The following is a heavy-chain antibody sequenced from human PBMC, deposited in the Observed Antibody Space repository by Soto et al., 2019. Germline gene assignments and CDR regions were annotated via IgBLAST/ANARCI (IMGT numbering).Heavy chain of an antibody. Sequence: PSETLSLTCTVSGGSISSYYGSWIRQPPGKGLEWIGYIYYSGSTYYNPSLKSRVTISVDTSKNQFSLKLSSVTAADTAVYYCAVLYYDSSGYYFDYWGQGTLVTVSS. CDR2: IYYSGST. CDR1: GGSISSYY. D-gene: IGHD3-22*01. J-gene: IGHJ4*02. CDR3: AVLYYDSSGYYFDY. V-gene: IGHV4-59*04.